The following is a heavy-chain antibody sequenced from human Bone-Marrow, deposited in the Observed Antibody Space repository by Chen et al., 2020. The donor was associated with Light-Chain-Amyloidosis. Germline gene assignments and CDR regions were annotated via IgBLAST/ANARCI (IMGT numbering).Heavy chain of an antibody. V-gene: IGHV4-4*07. Sequence: QVQLQESGPGVAKPSETLSLSCTVAGESISSAYWNWVRQPAGKGLEWIGRIFPRGCTTYNPSLKSRVTMSLYMSKNHFSLKVTSLTAADTAVYYCASESVYDTTADAFDVWGQGAMVTVSS. CDR3: ASESVYDTTADAFDV. J-gene: IGHJ3*01. CDR1: GESISSAY. CDR2: IFPRGCT. D-gene: IGHD3-22*01.